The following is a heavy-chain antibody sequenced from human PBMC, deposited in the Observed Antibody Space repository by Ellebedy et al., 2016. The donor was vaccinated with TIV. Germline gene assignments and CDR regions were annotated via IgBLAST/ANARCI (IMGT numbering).Heavy chain of an antibody. V-gene: IGHV4-28*01. D-gene: IGHD1-26*01. J-gene: IGHJ4*02. Sequence: MPSETLSLTCAVSGYSISSSNWWGWIRQPPGKGLEWIGYIYYSGSTYYNPSLKSRVTMSVDTSKNQFSLKLSSVTAVDTAVYYCASGGSYSGVDYWGQGTLVTVSS. CDR3: ASGGSYSGVDY. CDR2: IYYSGST. CDR1: GYSISSSNW.